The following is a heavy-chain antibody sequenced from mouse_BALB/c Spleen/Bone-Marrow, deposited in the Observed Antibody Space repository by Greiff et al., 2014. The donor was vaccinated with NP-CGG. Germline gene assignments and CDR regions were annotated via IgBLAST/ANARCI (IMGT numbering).Heavy chain of an antibody. V-gene: IGHV5-6-5*01. D-gene: IGHD1-2*01. Sequence: EVNVVESGGGLVKPGESLKFSCAASGITVSSYTMSWVRQTPEKRLEWVASITGGGTTYYPDSVKGRFTISRDNARNILYLQVSSLRSEDTAIYYCARHYGYVDAMDYWGQGTPVTVSS. J-gene: IGHJ4*01. CDR3: ARHYGYVDAMDY. CDR1: GITVSSYT. CDR2: ITGGGTT.